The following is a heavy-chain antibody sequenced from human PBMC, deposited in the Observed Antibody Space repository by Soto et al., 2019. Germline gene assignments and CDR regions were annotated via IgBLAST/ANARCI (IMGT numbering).Heavy chain of an antibody. CDR3: AREGSITMVRGLRGFDP. V-gene: IGHV4-4*07. Sequence: SETLSLTCTVSGGSISSYYWSWIRQPAGKGLEWIGRIYTSGSTNYNPSLKSRVTMSVDTSKNQFSLELSSVTAADTAVYYCAREGSITMVRGLRGFDPWGQGTLVTVSS. D-gene: IGHD3-10*01. CDR2: IYTSGST. J-gene: IGHJ5*02. CDR1: GGSISSYY.